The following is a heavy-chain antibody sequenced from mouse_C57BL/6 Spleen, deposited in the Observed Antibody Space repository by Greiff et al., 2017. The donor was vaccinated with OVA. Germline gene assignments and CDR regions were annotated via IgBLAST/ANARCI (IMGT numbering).Heavy chain of an antibody. Sequence: QVQLQQPGTELVKPGASVKLSCKASGYTFTSYWMHWVKQRPGQGLEWIGNINPSNGGTKYNEKIKSKAKLTVDKSSSTAYMQLSSLTSEDSAVYYCTREGAGRYWYFDVWGTGTTVTVAS. CDR3: TREGAGRYWYFDV. CDR1: GYTFTSYW. CDR2: INPSNGGT. J-gene: IGHJ1*03. D-gene: IGHD3-3*01. V-gene: IGHV1-53*01.